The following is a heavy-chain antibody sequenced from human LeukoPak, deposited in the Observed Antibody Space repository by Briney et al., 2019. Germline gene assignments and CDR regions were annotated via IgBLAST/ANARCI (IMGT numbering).Heavy chain of an antibody. J-gene: IGHJ5*02. Sequence: GASVKVSCKVSGYTLTELSMHWVRQAPGQGLEWMGWISAYNGNTNYAQKLQGRVTMTTDTSTSTAYMELRSLRSDDTAVYYCARSSLITMVRGVIITGPDLFRFDPWGQGTLVTVSS. V-gene: IGHV1-18*01. CDR3: ARSSLITMVRGVIITGPDLFRFDP. D-gene: IGHD3-10*01. CDR1: GYTLTELS. CDR2: ISAYNGNT.